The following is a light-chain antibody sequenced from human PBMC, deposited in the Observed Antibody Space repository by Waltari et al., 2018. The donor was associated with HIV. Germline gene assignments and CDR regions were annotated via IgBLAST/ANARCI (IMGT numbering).Light chain of an antibody. CDR3: QQYKNWPGIT. CDR1: QSVSTN. J-gene: IGKJ3*01. V-gene: IGKV3-15*01. CDR2: GAS. Sequence: EIVMTQSPVTLSMSPGERATLSCRASQSVSTNLAWYQQKPGQAPRLLIYGASTGATGIPARFSGSGSGTEFTLTISSLQSEDFAVYYCQQYKNWPGITFGPGTKVDIK.